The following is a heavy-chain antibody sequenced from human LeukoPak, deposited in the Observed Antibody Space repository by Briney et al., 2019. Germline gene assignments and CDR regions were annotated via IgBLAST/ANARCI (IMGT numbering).Heavy chain of an antibody. D-gene: IGHD4-17*01. CDR3: ARGYGDYPYDY. CDR2: INHNGNVN. V-gene: IGHV3-7*01. Sequence: PGGSLRLSCAASGFTFSSYWMNWARQAPGKGLEWVASINHNGNVNYYVDSVKGRFTISRDNAKNSLFLQMNSLRVEDTAVYYCARGYGDYPYDYWGQGTLVTVSS. CDR1: GFTFSSYW. J-gene: IGHJ4*02.